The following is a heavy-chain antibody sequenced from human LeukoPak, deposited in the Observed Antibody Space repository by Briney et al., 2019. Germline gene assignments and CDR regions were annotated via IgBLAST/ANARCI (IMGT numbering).Heavy chain of an antibody. CDR3: AREYYDFWSGYFSPRDAFDI. D-gene: IGHD3-3*01. J-gene: IGHJ3*02. Sequence: GASVNVSCKASGYTFTSYAMNWVRQAPGQGLEWMGWINTNTGNPTYAQGFTGRFVFSLDTSVSTAYLQISSLKAEDTAVYYCAREYYDFWSGYFSPRDAFDIWGQGTMVTVSS. CDR2: INTNTGNP. CDR1: GYTFTSYA. V-gene: IGHV7-4-1*02.